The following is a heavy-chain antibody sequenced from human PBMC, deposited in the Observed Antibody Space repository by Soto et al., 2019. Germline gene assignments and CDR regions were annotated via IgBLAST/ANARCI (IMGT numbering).Heavy chain of an antibody. J-gene: IGHJ6*02. V-gene: IGHV1-69*01. CDR2: IIPIFGTA. D-gene: IGHD2-2*01. CDR1: GGTFSSYA. CDR3: ARSPLAYCSSTSCYYYYYGMDV. Sequence: QVQLVQSGAEVKKPGSSVKVSCKASGGTFSSYAISWVRQAPGQGLEWMGGIIPIFGTANYAQKFQGRVTINADESTSTAYMERSSLRSEDTALYYCARSPLAYCSSTSCYYYYYGMDVCGQGTTVTVSS.